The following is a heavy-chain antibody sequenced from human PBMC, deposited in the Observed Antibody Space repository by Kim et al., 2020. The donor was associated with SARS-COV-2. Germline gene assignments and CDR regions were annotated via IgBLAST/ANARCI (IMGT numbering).Heavy chain of an antibody. V-gene: IGHV3-15*01. J-gene: IGHJ5*02. CDR1: GFTFSNAW. CDR3: TTELMDDYGDYWT. CDR2: IKSKTDGGTT. Sequence: GGSLRLSCAASGFTFSNAWMSWVRQAPGKGLEWVGRIKSKTDGGTTDYAAPVKGRFTISRDDSKNTLYLQMNSLKTEDTAVYYCTTELMDDYGDYWTWGQGTLVTVSS. D-gene: IGHD4-17*01.